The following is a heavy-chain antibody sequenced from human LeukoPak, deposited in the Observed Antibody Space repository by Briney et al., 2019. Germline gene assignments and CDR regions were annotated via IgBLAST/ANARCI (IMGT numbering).Heavy chain of an antibody. CDR1: GFTFSSYG. J-gene: IGHJ4*02. D-gene: IGHD6-13*01. CDR2: IWYGGTNK. CDR3: ARVAWDSSWYGLDY. V-gene: IGHV3-33*01. Sequence: GRSLRLSCAASGFTFSSYGMHWVRQAPGKGLEWVAVIWYGGTNKYYADSVKGRFTISRDNSKNTLFLQMNSLRAEDTAVYYCARVAWDSSWYGLDYWGQGTLVTVSS.